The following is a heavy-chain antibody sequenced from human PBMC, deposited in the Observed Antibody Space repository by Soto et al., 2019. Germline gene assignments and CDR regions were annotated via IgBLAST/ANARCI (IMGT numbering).Heavy chain of an antibody. V-gene: IGHV1-3*01. D-gene: IGHD3-3*01. CDR2: INAGNDNT. CDR1: GYTLSTHS. J-gene: IGHJ4*02. Sequence: ASVKVSCKSSGYTLSTHSMHWGRQAPGQSLECMGWINAGNDNTKYSQGLQDRVTIIRDTSASTVYMELSSLRSEDTAVYYCARDQYYNIWSGYYMGTPFDYWGQGTQVTVSS. CDR3: ARDQYYNIWSGYYMGTPFDY.